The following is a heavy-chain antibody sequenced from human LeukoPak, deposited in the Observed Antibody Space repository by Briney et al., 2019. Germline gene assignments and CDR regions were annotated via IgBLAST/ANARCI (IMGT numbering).Heavy chain of an antibody. J-gene: IGHJ4*02. V-gene: IGHV4-59*01. CDR3: TRDDGGLDY. Sequence: SETLSLTCTVSGGSISSYYWSWIRQPPGKGLEWIGYIYYSGNTNYNPSLKSRVTISVDTSKNQFSLKLSSVTAADTAVYYCTRDDGGLDYWGQGTLVTVSS. D-gene: IGHD2-15*01. CDR2: IYYSGNT. CDR1: GGSISSYY.